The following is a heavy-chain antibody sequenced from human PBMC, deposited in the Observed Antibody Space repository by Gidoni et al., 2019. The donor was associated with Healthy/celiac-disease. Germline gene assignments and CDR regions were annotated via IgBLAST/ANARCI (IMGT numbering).Heavy chain of an antibody. CDR2: ISGSGGST. J-gene: IGHJ4*02. CDR3: AKEMMAMVRGVITYYFDY. D-gene: IGHD3-10*01. CDR1: GSTFSSYA. Sequence: EVQLLESGGGVVQPGGSLRLSCDASGSTFSSYAMSWVRQAPGQGLEWVSAISGSGGSTYYADSVKGRFTISSDNSKNTLYLQMNSLRAEDTAVYYCAKEMMAMVRGVITYYFDYWGQGTLVTVSS. V-gene: IGHV3-23*01.